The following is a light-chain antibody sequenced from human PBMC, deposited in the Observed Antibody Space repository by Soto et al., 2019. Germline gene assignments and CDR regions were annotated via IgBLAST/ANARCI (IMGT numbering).Light chain of an antibody. V-gene: IGKV3-20*01. J-gene: IGKJ2*01. CDR3: HQYGVSSGT. CDR2: GAS. CDR1: QGVSGNY. Sequence: EIVLTQSPGTLSLSPGERATLSCRAIQGVSGNYLAWYQQKPGQAPRLLIYGASTRATGIPDRFSGSGSGTEFTLTVSSLEPEDFAVYFCHQYGVSSGTFGHGTNLEIK.